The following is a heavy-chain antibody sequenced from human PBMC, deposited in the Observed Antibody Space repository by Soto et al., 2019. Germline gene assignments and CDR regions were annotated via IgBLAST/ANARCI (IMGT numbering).Heavy chain of an antibody. D-gene: IGHD3-16*01. V-gene: IGHV3-9*01. CDR2: IFWRGGGT. CDR3: GKELSPGGLEA. J-gene: IGHJ5*02. CDR1: GPTIDDYA. Sequence: EVQVEESGGGLVQPGGSLTLSCAVSGPTIDDYAMHWVRQVPGKGLELVSGIFWRGGGTGYADAVKGRFILSRDRAKNSLSLQMNSLTIEDTAVYYCGKELSPGGLEAWGQGTLVTVSS.